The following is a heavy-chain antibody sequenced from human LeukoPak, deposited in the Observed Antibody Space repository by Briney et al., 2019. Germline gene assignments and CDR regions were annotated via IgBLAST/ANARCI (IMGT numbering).Heavy chain of an antibody. V-gene: IGHV3-21*01. CDR2: ISSSSSYI. CDR3: AREQLVSPYLDY. Sequence: PGGSLRLSCAASGFTFSSYSMNWVRQAPGKGLEWVSSISSSSSYIYYADSVKGRFTISRDNAKNSLYLQMNSLRAEDTAVYYCAREQLVSPYLDYWGQGTLVTVSS. J-gene: IGHJ4*02. D-gene: IGHD6-13*01. CDR1: GFTFSSYS.